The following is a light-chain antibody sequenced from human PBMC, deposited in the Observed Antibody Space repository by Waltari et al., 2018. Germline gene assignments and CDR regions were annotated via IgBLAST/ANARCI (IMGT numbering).Light chain of an antibody. V-gene: IGLV3-19*01. CDR1: SLRSYY. Sequence: TQDPAVSVAMGQTVRITCQGDSLRSYYASWYQQRPGQAPILVMYDKNSRPSGVPDRFSGSSSDDTASLTITGAQAVDEAYYYCHSRDASGSGGAFGGGTKLTVL. J-gene: IGLJ2*01. CDR2: DKN. CDR3: HSRDASGSGGA.